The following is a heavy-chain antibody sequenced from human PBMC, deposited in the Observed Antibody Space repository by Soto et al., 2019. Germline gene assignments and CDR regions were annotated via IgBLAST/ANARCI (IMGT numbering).Heavy chain of an antibody. CDR1: GYTFTSYG. CDR3: ARDLKRITMVRGVYNWFDP. D-gene: IGHD3-10*01. CDR2: ISAYNGNT. J-gene: IGHJ5*02. V-gene: IGHV1-18*01. Sequence: GASVKVSCKASGYTFTSYGISWVRQAPGQGLEWMGWISAYNGNTNYAQKHQGRVTMTTDTSTSTAYMELRSLRSDDTAVYYCARDLKRITMVRGVYNWFDPWGQGTLVTVSS.